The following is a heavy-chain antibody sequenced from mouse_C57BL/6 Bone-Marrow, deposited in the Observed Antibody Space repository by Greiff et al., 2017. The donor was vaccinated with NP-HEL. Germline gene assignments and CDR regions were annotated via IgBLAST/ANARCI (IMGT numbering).Heavy chain of an antibody. J-gene: IGHJ4*01. D-gene: IGHD2-12*01. CDR2: IDPENGDT. CDR1: GFNIKDDY. CDR3: TTDDEVYAMDY. Sequence: VQLQQSGAELVRPGASVKLSCTASGFNIKDDYMHWVKQRPEQGLEWIGWIDPENGDTEYASKFQGKATITADTSSNTAYLQLSSLTSEDTAVYYCTTDDEVYAMDYWGQGTSVTVSS. V-gene: IGHV14-4*01.